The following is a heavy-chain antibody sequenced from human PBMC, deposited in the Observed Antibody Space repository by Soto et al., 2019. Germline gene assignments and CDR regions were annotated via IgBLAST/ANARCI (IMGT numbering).Heavy chain of an antibody. J-gene: IGHJ4*02. CDR1: GFTFSTYS. V-gene: IGHV3-48*01. CDR2: ISSSGSSI. CDR3: VKGEYYYDSSGYYPFDY. Sequence: PGGSLRLSCAASGFTFSTYSMNWVRQAPGKGLEWLSYISSSGSSISYRDSVKGRFTISRDNSKNTQYLQMSSLRADDTAVYYCVKGEYYYDSSGYYPFDYWGQGTLVTVSS. D-gene: IGHD3-22*01.